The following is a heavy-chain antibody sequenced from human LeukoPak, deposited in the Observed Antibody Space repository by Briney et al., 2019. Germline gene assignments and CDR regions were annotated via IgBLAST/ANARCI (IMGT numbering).Heavy chain of an antibody. D-gene: IGHD3-9*01. CDR3: AKFYDILTGYFDY. V-gene: IGHV3-33*06. Sequence: GGSLRLSCAASGFTFSTHGMHWVRQAPGKGLEWVAVIWYDGTNEYYADSVKGRFTISRDNSKNTLYLQMNSLGAEDTAVYYCAKFYDILTGYFDYWGQGTLVTVSS. CDR2: IWYDGTNE. J-gene: IGHJ4*02. CDR1: GFTFSTHG.